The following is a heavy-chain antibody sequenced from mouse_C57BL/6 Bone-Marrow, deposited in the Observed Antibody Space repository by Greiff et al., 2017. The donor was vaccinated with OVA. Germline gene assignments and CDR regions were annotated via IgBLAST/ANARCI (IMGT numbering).Heavy chain of an antibody. CDR1: GYTFTDYY. CDR3: ARGGGSSYYYAMDY. CDR2: IYPGSGNT. D-gene: IGHD1-1*01. J-gene: IGHJ4*01. Sequence: QVQLQQSGAELVRPGASVKLSCKASGYTFTDYYINWVKQRPGQGLEWIARIYPGSGNTYYNEKFKGKATLTAEKSSSTAYMQLSSLTSEDSAVYFCARGGGSSYYYAMDYWGQGTSVTVSS. V-gene: IGHV1-76*01.